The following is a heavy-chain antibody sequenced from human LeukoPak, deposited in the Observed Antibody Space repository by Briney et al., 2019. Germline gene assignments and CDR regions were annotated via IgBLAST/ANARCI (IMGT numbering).Heavy chain of an antibody. V-gene: IGHV4-38-2*02. D-gene: IGHD6-13*01. CDR3: ARASSSLRSYSWFDP. CDR2: IYHSGRT. CDR1: GYSLSSGYY. Sequence: SETLSLTCTVSGYSLSSGYYWGWIRQPPGKGLEWIGSIYHSGRTFYNPSLKSRVTISVDTSKNQFSLKLSSVTAADTAVYYCARASSSLRSYSWFDPWGQGTLVTVSS. J-gene: IGHJ5*02.